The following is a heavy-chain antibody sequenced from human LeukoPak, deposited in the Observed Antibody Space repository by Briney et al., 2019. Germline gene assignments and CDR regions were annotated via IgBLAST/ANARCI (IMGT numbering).Heavy chain of an antibody. D-gene: IGHD3/OR15-3a*01. J-gene: IGHJ4*02. CDR1: GFTFSDSA. V-gene: IGHV3-64*01. CDR3: ARAGFMIFVDTFFDY. Sequence: PGGSLRLSCEVSGFTFSDSAMRWVRQAPGKGLEYVSGISSDGGSTYYANSVKARFTISRDNSKNTLYLQMGSLRAEDMAVYYCARAGFMIFVDTFFDYWGQGTLVTVSS. CDR2: ISSDGGST.